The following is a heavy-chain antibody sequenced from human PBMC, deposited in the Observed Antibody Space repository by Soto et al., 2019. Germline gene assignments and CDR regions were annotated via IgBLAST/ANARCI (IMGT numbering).Heavy chain of an antibody. CDR3: ARGMGRYFDL. CDR2: ISARGTT. J-gene: IGHJ2*01. V-gene: IGHV4-4*07. CDR1: GDSISSCY. D-gene: IGHD2-8*01. Sequence: QVQLQESGPGLGKPSDTLSLVCTVSGDSISSCYWSWIREPTGKGLESLGRISARGTTNYNPSLLSRVAMSLDTSKNQFSLRLTSLSAADTAVYFCARGMGRYFDLWGRGTLVTVFS.